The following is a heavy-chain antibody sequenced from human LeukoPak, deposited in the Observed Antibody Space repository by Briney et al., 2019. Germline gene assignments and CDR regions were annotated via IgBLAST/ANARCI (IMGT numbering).Heavy chain of an antibody. CDR2: IWYDGSNK. CDR1: GFTFSSYG. V-gene: IGHV3-33*01. CDR3: ARDPRLYSSSSSYYFDY. J-gene: IGHJ4*02. D-gene: IGHD6-6*01. Sequence: PGRSLRLSCAASGFTFSSYGMHWVRQAPGKGLEWVAVIWYDGSNKYYADSVKGRFTISRDNSKNTLCLQMNSLRAEDTAVYYCARDPRLYSSSSSYYFDYWGQGTLVTVSS.